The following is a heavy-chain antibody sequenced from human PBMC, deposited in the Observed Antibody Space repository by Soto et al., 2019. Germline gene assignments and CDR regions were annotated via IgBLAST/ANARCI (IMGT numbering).Heavy chain of an antibody. CDR1: GYTLTELS. CDR3: ATSRILTDYNFWSGYYYFDY. J-gene: IGHJ4*02. D-gene: IGHD3-3*01. Sequence: ASVKVSCKVSGYTLTELSMHWVRQAPGKGLEWMGGFDPEDGETIYAQKFQGRVTMTEDTSTDTAYMELSSLRSEDTAVYYCATSRILTDYNFWSGYYYFDYWGQGTLVTVSS. V-gene: IGHV1-24*01. CDR2: FDPEDGET.